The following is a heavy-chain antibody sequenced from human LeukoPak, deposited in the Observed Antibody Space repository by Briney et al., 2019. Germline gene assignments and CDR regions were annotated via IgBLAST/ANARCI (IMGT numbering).Heavy chain of an antibody. CDR3: AKDVLSGTYYYFDQ. CDR2: ISGSGSNT. J-gene: IGHJ4*02. CDR1: GCTFSSYA. V-gene: IGHV3-23*01. D-gene: IGHD1-26*01. Sequence: GGSLRLSCAASGCTFSSYAMNWIRQAPGKGLEWISGISGSGSNTYYADSVMGRFTISRDNSKNTLYLQMHSLRAEDTAVYSCAKDVLSGTYYYFDQWGQGPLVTVSS.